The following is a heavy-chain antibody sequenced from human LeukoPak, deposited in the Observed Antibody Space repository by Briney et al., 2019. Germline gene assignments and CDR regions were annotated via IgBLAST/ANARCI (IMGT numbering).Heavy chain of an antibody. CDR2: INHSGST. D-gene: IGHD3-9*01. CDR1: GGSFSGYY. CDR3: ARQRLQLRYFDWQHHRHVDY. V-gene: IGHV4-34*01. J-gene: IGHJ4*02. Sequence: TPSETLSLTCAVYGGSFSGYYWSWIRQPPGKGLEWIGEINHSGSTNYNPSLKSRVTISVDTSKNQFSLKQSSVTAADTAVYYCARQRLQLRYFDWQHHRHVDYWGQGTLVTVSS.